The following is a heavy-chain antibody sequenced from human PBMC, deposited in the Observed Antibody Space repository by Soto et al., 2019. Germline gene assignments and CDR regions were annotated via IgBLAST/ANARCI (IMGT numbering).Heavy chain of an antibody. CDR3: AKGLPIVVVPAATIAARLFDY. V-gene: IGHV3-23*01. J-gene: IGHJ4*02. D-gene: IGHD2-2*01. CDR1: GFPFSSYA. Sequence: GGSLRLSCAASGFPFSSYAMTWVRQAPGKGLEWVSAISGSGGSTYYADSVKGRFTISRDNSKNTLYLQMDSLRAEDTAVYYCAKGLPIVVVPAATIAARLFDYWGQGTLVTVSS. CDR2: ISGSGGST.